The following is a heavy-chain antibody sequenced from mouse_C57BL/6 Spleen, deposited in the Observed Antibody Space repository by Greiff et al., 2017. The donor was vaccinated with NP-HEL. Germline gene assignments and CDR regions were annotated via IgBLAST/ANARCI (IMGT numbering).Heavy chain of an antibody. D-gene: IGHD2-3*01. V-gene: IGHV5-9-1*02. CDR3: TRGRYDGYLDYFDY. Sequence: EVMLVESGEGLVKPGGSLKLSCAASGFTFSSYAMSWVRQTPEKRLEWVAYISSGGDYIYYADTVKGRFTISRDNARNTLYLQMSSLKSEDTAMYYCTRGRYDGYLDYFDYWGQGTTLTVSS. CDR1: GFTFSSYA. J-gene: IGHJ2*01. CDR2: ISSGGDYI.